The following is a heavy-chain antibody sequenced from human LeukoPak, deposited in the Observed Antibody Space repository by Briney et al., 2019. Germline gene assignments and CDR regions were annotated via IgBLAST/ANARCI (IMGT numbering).Heavy chain of an antibody. CDR1: GYTFTSYY. CDR3: ARDLDPLFDSSPYAFDI. Sequence: GASVKVSCKASGYTFTSYYMHWVRQAPGQGLEWMGIINPSGGSTSYAQKFQGRVTMTRDTSISTAYMELSRLRSDDTAVYYCARDLDPLFDSSPYAFDIWGQGTMVTVSS. D-gene: IGHD3-22*01. J-gene: IGHJ3*02. V-gene: IGHV1-46*01. CDR2: INPSGGST.